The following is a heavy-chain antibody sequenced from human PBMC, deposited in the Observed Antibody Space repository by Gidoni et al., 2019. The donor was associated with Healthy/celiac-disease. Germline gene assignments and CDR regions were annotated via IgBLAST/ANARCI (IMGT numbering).Heavy chain of an antibody. CDR2: IWYDGSNK. V-gene: IGHV3-33*01. CDR3: ARDKYRIITMVRGVIGGMDV. J-gene: IGHJ6*02. CDR1: GFTFSSSG. D-gene: IGHD3-10*01. Sequence: QVQLVESGGGVVPPGRSLRLSCAASGFTFSSSGMHWVRQALGQGLEWVAVIWYDGSNKYYADSVKGRFTISRDNSKNTLYLQMNSLRAEDTAVYYCARDKYRIITMVRGVIGGMDVWGQGTTVTVSS.